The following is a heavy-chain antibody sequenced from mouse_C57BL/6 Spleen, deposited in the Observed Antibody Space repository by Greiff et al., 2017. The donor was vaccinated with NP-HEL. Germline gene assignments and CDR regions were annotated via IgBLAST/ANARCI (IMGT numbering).Heavy chain of an antibody. Sequence: VQLQQSGTVLARPGASVKMSCKTSGYTFTSYWMHWVKQRPGQGLEWIGAIYPGNSDTSYNQKFKGKAKLTAVTSASPAYMELSSLTNEDSAVYYCTLIYYDYADWFAYWGQGTLVTVSA. CDR3: TLIYYDYADWFAY. D-gene: IGHD2-4*01. CDR1: GYTFTSYW. V-gene: IGHV1-5*01. CDR2: IYPGNSDT. J-gene: IGHJ3*01.